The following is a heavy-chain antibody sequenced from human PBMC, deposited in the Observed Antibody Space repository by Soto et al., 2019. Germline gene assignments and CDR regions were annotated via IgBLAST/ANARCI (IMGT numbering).Heavy chain of an antibody. CDR2: IYYSGST. J-gene: IGHJ3*02. V-gene: IGHV4-39*01. D-gene: IGHD6-13*01. CDR3: ARNLAAAGTYGAFDI. CDR1: GGSISSSSYY. Sequence: SETLSLTCTVSGGSISSSSYYWGWIRQPPGKGLEWIGSIYYSGSTYYNPSLKSRVTISVDTSKNQFSLKLSSVTAADTAVYYCARNLAAAGTYGAFDIWGQGTMVTVSS.